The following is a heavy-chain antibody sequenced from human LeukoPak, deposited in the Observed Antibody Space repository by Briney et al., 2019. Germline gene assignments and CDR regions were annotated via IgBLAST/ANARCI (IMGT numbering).Heavy chain of an antibody. D-gene: IGHD6-13*01. J-gene: IGHJ4*02. CDR1: GGSISSSVYY. Sequence: SETLSLTCTVSGGSISSSVYYWGWIRQPPGKGLEWIGSIYDSGNTYHNPSLKSRVTISVDTSKNQFSLKLSSVTAADTAVYYCARQVGKYSSSWYSPFDYWGQGTLVTVSS. CDR2: IYDSGNT. V-gene: IGHV4-39*01. CDR3: ARQVGKYSSSWYSPFDY.